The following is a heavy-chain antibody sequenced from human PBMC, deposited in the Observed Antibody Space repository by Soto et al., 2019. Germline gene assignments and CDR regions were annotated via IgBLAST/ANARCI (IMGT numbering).Heavy chain of an antibody. D-gene: IGHD6-13*01. CDR2: IIPIFGTA. Sequence: SVKVSCKASGGTFSSYAISWVRQAPGQGLEWMGGIIPIFGTANYAQKFQGRVTITADESTSTAYMELSSLRSEDTAVYYCATLNGRAAGTRSWFDPWGQGTLVTVSS. V-gene: IGHV1-69*13. CDR3: ATLNGRAAGTRSWFDP. CDR1: GGTFSSYA. J-gene: IGHJ5*02.